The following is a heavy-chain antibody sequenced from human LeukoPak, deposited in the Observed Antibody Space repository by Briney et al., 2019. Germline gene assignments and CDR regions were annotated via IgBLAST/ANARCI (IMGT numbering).Heavy chain of an antibody. CDR3: ARSDSSGYYLAFDI. CDR2: INWNGGST. Sequence: PGGSLRPSCAASGFTFDDYGMSWVRQAPGKGLEWVSGINWNGGSTGYADSVKGRFTISRDNAKNSLYLQMNSLRAEDTALYHCARSDSSGYYLAFDIWGQGTMVTVSS. J-gene: IGHJ3*02. V-gene: IGHV3-20*01. D-gene: IGHD3-22*01. CDR1: GFTFDDYG.